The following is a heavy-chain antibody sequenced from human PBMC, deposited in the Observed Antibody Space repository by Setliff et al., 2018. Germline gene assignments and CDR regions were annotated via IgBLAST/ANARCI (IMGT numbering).Heavy chain of an antibody. D-gene: IGHD3-16*02. Sequence: GGSLRLSCVASGFTFSNYGMHWVRQGPGKGLEWVTYIQHDGNIKHYADSVKGRCTISRDNSKNTLYLEMSSLRPEDTAVYYCAKVIGGYPPKPSDYWGQGTLVTVSS. CDR1: GFTFSNYG. CDR3: AKVIGGYPPKPSDY. V-gene: IGHV3-30*02. J-gene: IGHJ4*02. CDR2: IQHDGNIK.